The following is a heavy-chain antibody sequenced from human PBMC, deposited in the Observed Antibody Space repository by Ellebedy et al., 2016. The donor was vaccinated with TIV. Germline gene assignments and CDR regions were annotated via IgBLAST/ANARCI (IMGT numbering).Heavy chain of an antibody. CDR3: ATTLNYGGNCFFDN. V-gene: IGHV3-7*01. Sequence: GESLKISCAASGFTFSTHWMSWVRQAPGKGLEWVANIKQDGSEKYYVDSVKGRFTIARDNAKNSVDLQMNTLRAEDTAVYYCATTLNYGGNCFFDNWGQGTLVTVSS. CDR1: GFTFSTHW. D-gene: IGHD4-23*01. CDR2: IKQDGSEK. J-gene: IGHJ4*02.